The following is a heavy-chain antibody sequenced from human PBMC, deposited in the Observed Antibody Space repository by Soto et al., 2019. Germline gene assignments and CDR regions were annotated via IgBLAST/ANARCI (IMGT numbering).Heavy chain of an antibody. D-gene: IGHD1-26*01. V-gene: IGHV4-39*01. Sequence: SETLSLTCNVSCDSITTSGYYWDWIRQPPGKGLEWIGSIYSSGRTYYNPSLNSRVTISLDTAKNQIYLKLNSVTAADTAVHYGVTHATYHNADYSSAMVVRAQGTTVTV. CDR3: VTHATYHNADYSSAMVV. CDR2: IYSSGRT. CDR1: CDSITTSGYY. J-gene: IGHJ6*02.